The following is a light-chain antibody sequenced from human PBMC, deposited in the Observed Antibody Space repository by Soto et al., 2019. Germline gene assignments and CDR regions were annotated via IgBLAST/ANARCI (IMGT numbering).Light chain of an antibody. CDR2: GAS. Sequence: EIVLTQSQGTLSLSPLERAKISCSSSQSVSSSYLAWYQQKPGQAPRLLIYGASSRATGIPARFSGSGSGTDFTLTISSLEPEDFAVYFCQQRSNWPTFGQGTRLEIK. CDR3: QQRSNWPT. J-gene: IGKJ5*01. V-gene: IGKV3D-20*02. CDR1: QSVSSSY.